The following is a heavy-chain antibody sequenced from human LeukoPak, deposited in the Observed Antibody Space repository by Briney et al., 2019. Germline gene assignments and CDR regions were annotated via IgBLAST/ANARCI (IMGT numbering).Heavy chain of an antibody. Sequence: ASVKVSCKASGYIFTTYYMHWVRQAPGQGLEWMGIINPSGVSTIYAQKFQGRVAMTRDMSTSTAYMELSSLRSEDTAVYYCARGSKYSYGRSFFDYWGQGTLVTVSS. CDR3: ARGSKYSYGRSFFDY. CDR1: GYIFTTYY. CDR2: INPSGVST. V-gene: IGHV1-46*01. J-gene: IGHJ4*02. D-gene: IGHD5-18*01.